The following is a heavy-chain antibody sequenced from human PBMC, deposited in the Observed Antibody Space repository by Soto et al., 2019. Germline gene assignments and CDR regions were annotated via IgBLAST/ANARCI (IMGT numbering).Heavy chain of an antibody. D-gene: IGHD3-22*01. CDR1: GYTFTSYG. V-gene: IGHV1-18*01. Sequence: ASVKVSCKASGYTFTSYGISWVRQAPGQGLEWMGWISAYNGNTNYAQKLQGRVTMTTDTSTSTAYMELRSLRSDDTAVYYCARDSDYYDSSGYYGTNKEFDYWGQGTLVTAPQ. J-gene: IGHJ4*02. CDR3: ARDSDYYDSSGYYGTNKEFDY. CDR2: ISAYNGNT.